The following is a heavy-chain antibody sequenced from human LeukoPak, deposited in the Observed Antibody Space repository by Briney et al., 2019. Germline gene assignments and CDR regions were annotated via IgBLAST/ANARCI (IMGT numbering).Heavy chain of an antibody. CDR2: ISSSSSYI. CDR1: GFTFSIYS. Sequence: GGCLRLSCAASGFTFSIYSMNWVRQAPGEGLEWVSSISSSSSYIYYADSVKGRFTISRDNAKNSLYLDMNSIRADDTAVYYCAREVVVVPAGGPYYYYGMDVWGQGTTVTVSS. D-gene: IGHD2-2*01. CDR3: AREVVVVPAGGPYYYYGMDV. J-gene: IGHJ6*02. V-gene: IGHV3-21*01.